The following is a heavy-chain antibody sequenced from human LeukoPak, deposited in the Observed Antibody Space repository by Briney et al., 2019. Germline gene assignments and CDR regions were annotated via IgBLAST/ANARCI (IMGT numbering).Heavy chain of an antibody. D-gene: IGHD3-22*01. CDR2: IYTGDNT. V-gene: IGHV3-66*01. Sequence: GGSLRLSCAASGFTVSSNYMSWVRQAPGKGLEWVSIIYTGDNTFYADSVKGRFTISRDNSKNTLYLQINSLRAEDTAVYYCARDYYDAAFDIWGQGTMVTVSS. CDR1: GFTVSSNY. CDR3: ARDYYDAAFDI. J-gene: IGHJ3*02.